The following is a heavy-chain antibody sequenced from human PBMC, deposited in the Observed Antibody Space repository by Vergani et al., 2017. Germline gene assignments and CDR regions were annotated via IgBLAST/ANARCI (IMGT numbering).Heavy chain of an antibody. V-gene: IGHV7-4-1*02. Sequence: QAQLVQSGPELKKPGASVKVSCKASGYTFTSYALHWVRQAPGQGLEWLCWINTNTETPTYAQAFTGRFVFSLDTSVNTAFLQISGLTAEDTALYYCARAKRGRIAVSAADTWGQGTLVTVSS. CDR3: ARAKRGRIAVSAADT. D-gene: IGHD6-19*01. CDR2: INTNTETP. J-gene: IGHJ5*02. CDR1: GYTFTSYA.